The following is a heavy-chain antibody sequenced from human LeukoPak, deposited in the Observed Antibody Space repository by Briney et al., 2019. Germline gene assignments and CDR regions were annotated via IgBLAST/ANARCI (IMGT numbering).Heavy chain of an antibody. CDR2: IYNTGST. Sequence: PSETLSLTCSVSGGSISSYYWSWIRQPAGKGLEWIGRIYNTGSTNYNPSLKSRVTMSVDTSKNQFSLKLNSVTAADTAVYYCARTMYYYDSSGYYQGAPEYWGQGTLVTVSS. CDR3: ARTMYYYDSSGYYQGAPEY. J-gene: IGHJ4*02. CDR1: GGSISSYY. D-gene: IGHD3-22*01. V-gene: IGHV4-4*07.